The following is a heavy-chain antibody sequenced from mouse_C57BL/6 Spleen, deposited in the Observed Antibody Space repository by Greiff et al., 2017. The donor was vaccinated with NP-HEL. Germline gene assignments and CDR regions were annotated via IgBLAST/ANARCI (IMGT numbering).Heavy chain of an antibody. CDR2: ISRGSSTI. CDR3: ARSAMDY. Sequence: EVKLVESGGGLVKPGGSLKLSCAASGFTFSDYGMHWVRQAPEKGLEWVAYISRGSSTIYYADTLKGRFTISRDNAKNTLFLQMNSLRSEDTALYYCARSAMDYWGQGTSVTVSA. V-gene: IGHV5-17*01. CDR1: GFTFSDYG. J-gene: IGHJ4*01.